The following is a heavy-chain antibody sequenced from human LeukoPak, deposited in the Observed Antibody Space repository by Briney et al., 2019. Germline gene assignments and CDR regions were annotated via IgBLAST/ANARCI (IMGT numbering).Heavy chain of an antibody. CDR1: GGSFSGYY. V-gene: IGHV4-34*01. J-gene: IGHJ4*02. CDR2: INHSGST. CDR3: ARGKARVDY. Sequence: PSETLSLTCAVYGGSFSGYYWSWIRQPPGKGLEWIGEINHSGSTNYNPSLKSRVTISVDWSKNQFSLKLSSVTAADTAVYYCARGKARVDYWGQGTLVTVSS. D-gene: IGHD5-12*01.